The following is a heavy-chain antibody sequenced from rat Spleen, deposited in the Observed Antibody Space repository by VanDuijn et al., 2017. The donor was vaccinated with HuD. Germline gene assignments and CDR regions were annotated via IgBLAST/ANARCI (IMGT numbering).Heavy chain of an antibody. J-gene: IGHJ3*01. CDR3: TTGAIAANWFAY. CDR2: ISYDGSST. D-gene: IGHD1-2*01. Sequence: EVQLVESGGGLVQPGRSMKLSCAASGFTFSNYDMAWVRQAPTKGLEWVATISYDGSSTYYRDSVKGRFTISRDNAKSTLYLQMDSLRSEDTATYYCTTGAIAANWFAYWGQGTLVTVSS. CDR1: GFTFSNYD. V-gene: IGHV5-29*01.